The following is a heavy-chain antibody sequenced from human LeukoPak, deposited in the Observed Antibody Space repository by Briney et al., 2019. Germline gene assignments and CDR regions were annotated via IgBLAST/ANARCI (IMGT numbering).Heavy chain of an antibody. CDR2: FDPEDGET. Sequence: ASVKVSCKVSGYTLTELSMHWVRQAPGKGLEWMGGFDPEDGETIYAQKFQGRVTMTRNTSISTAYMELSSLRSEDTAVYYCARSRGVIGYWGQGTLVTVSS. CDR1: GYTLTELS. D-gene: IGHD3-10*01. CDR3: ARSRGVIGY. J-gene: IGHJ4*02. V-gene: IGHV1-24*01.